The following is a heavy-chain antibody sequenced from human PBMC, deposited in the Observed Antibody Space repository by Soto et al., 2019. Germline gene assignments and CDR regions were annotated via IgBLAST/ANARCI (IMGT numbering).Heavy chain of an antibody. CDR2: ISTSSSYI. CDR1: GFTFSSYS. Sequence: EVQLVESGGGLVKPGGSLRLSCAASGFTFSSYSMNWVRQAPGKGLEWVSSISTSSSYIYYADSVKGRFTISRDNAKNSPSLQINRLGGEDTAVYYCARGYHDYGDPAPDHWFGPWGQGTLVPVSS. CDR3: ARGYHDYGDPAPDHWFGP. J-gene: IGHJ5*02. D-gene: IGHD4-17*01. V-gene: IGHV3-21*01.